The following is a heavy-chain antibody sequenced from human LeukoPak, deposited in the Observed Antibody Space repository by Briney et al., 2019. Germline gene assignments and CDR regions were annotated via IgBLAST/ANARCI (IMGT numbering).Heavy chain of an antibody. CDR1: GFTFSDSW. J-gene: IGHJ6*02. D-gene: IGHD3-16*01. CDR3: ATYTHWVAGDV. Sequence: GGSLRLSCAAAGFTFSDSWMSGVRQAPGKGLEWVANMNQDGGEKDYVDSVKGRFTISRDNARNLLYLQMSSLRAEDTAVYYCATYTHWVAGDVWGQGTTVTVSS. V-gene: IGHV3-7*01. CDR2: MNQDGGEK.